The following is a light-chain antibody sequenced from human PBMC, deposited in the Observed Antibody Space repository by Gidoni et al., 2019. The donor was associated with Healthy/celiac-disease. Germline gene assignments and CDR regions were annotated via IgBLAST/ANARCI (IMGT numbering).Light chain of an antibody. CDR3: MQAIQTRI. CDR2: LGS. V-gene: IGKV2-28*01. CDR1: QSLLHSSGYNY. Sequence: DIVIAQSPLSLPVTPGEPASISCRSSQSLLHSSGYNYLDWYLQKPGQSPQLLIYLGSNRAPGVADRFSGSGSGKDFTLKISRVEDEDVGVYYCMQAIQTRIFGGGTKVEIK. J-gene: IGKJ4*01.